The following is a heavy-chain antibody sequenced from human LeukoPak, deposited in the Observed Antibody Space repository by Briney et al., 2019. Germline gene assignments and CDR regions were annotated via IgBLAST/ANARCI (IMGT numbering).Heavy chain of an antibody. Sequence: ASVRVSCKASGYPFTTYDMNWVRKAPGQGLEWMGWMNPSSGYTGYSQKFQGRVTMTRNTSITTAYMELSSLRSEDTAVYYCAKISDHNWYFDLWGRGTLVTVSS. V-gene: IGHV1-8*01. CDR2: MNPSSGYT. J-gene: IGHJ2*01. D-gene: IGHD1-14*01. CDR1: GYPFTTYD. CDR3: AKISDHNWYFDL.